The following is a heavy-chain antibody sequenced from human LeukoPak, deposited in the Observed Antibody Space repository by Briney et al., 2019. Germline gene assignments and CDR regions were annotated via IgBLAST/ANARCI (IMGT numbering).Heavy chain of an antibody. CDR2: IYYSGSS. D-gene: IGHD3-22*01. CDR3: ARGLSTPRYYYDSSGYYRTYYYYYMDV. Sequence: SETLSLTCTVSGASISSYFWSWIRQPPGKGLEWIGYIYYSGSSNYNPSLKSRVTISVDTSKNQFSLKLSSVTAADTAVYYCARGLSTPRYYYDSSGYYRTYYYYYMDVWGKGTTVTVSS. J-gene: IGHJ6*03. V-gene: IGHV4-59*12. CDR1: GASISSYF.